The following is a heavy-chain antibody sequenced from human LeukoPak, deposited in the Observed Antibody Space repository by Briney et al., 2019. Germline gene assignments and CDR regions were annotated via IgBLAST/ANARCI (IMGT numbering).Heavy chain of an antibody. CDR2: IRYDGGNK. D-gene: IGHD3-3*01. Sequence: TGGSLRLSCAASGFTFSGSGMHWVRQAPGKGLEWVTFIRYDGGNKYYTDSVKGRFTISRDNSKNTLYLQMDSLRAEDTAVYYCARDYDFWSGYYSPTRGYFGYWGQGTLVTVSS. J-gene: IGHJ4*02. V-gene: IGHV3-30*02. CDR3: ARDYDFWSGYYSPTRGYFGY. CDR1: GFTFSGSG.